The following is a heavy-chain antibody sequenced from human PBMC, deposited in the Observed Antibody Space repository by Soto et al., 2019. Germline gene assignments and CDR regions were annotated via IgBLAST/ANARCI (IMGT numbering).Heavy chain of an antibody. CDR2: ISYDGSNK. J-gene: IGHJ4*02. CDR1: GFTFSSYA. D-gene: IGHD3-9*01. Sequence: QVQLVESGGGVVQPGRSLRLSCAASGFTFSSYAMHWVRQAPGKGLEWVAVISYDGSNKYYADSVKGRFTISRDNSKNTLYLQMNSLRAEVTAVYYCVRSNVLRYCDWLFHYWGQGTLVTVSS. V-gene: IGHV3-30-3*01. CDR3: VRSNVLRYCDWLFHY.